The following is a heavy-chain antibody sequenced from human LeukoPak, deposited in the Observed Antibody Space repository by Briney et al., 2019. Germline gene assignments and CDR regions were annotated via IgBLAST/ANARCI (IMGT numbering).Heavy chain of an antibody. CDR2: INPSGGYT. V-gene: IGHV1-46*01. J-gene: IGHJ3*02. CDR3: AREFMGVNGNAFDI. CDR1: GYTFSSYY. D-gene: IGHD1-26*01. Sequence: ASVKVSCKASGYTFSSYYMHWVRQAPGQGLEWMGIINPSGGYTRYAQKFQGRVAMTRDTSTSTVYMELSSLRSEDTAVHYCAREFMGVNGNAFDIWGQGTVVTVSS.